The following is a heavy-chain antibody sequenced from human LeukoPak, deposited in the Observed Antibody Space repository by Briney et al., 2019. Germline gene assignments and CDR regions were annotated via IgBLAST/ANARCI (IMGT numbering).Heavy chain of an antibody. CDR2: INHSGST. D-gene: IGHD3-10*01. CDR1: GGSFRGYY. J-gene: IGHJ6*02. V-gene: IGHV4-34*01. CDR3: ASEYYYGSGSYPYYYYGMDV. Sequence: SETLSLTCAVYGGSFRGYYWSWIRQPPGKGLEWIGEINHSGSTNYNPSLKSRVTISVDTSKNQFSLKLSSVTAADTAVYYCASEYYYGSGSYPYYYYGMDVWGQGTTVTVSS.